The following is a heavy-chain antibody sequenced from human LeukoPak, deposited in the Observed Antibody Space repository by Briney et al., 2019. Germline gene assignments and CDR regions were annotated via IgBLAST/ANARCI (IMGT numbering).Heavy chain of an antibody. J-gene: IGHJ4*02. Sequence: SVKVSCKASGGTFSSYAISWVRQAPGQGLEWMGGIIPIFGTANYAQKFQGRVTITADESTSTAYMELSSLRSEDTAVYYCAIDYGGNSGVYYFDYWGQGTLVTVSS. V-gene: IGHV1-69*13. CDR3: AIDYGGNSGVYYFDY. CDR1: GGTFSSYA. D-gene: IGHD4-23*01. CDR2: IIPIFGTA.